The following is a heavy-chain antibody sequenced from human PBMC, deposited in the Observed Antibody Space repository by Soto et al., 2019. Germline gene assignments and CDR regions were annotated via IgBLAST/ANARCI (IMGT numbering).Heavy chain of an antibody. V-gene: IGHV4-39*01. CDR2: IYYSGTT. CDR3: ARLKGAFFITSYTWFDP. Sequence: LGRAVCRECIKSRVYDGGWINQPPRRGLEWIGDIYYSGTTHYNPSLKSRVTISIDTSKNQFSLHLRSVTAADTAVYYCARLKGAFFITSYTWFDPWGQGTPVTVYS. CDR1: RECIKSRVYD. J-gene: IGHJ5*02. D-gene: IGHD3-16*02.